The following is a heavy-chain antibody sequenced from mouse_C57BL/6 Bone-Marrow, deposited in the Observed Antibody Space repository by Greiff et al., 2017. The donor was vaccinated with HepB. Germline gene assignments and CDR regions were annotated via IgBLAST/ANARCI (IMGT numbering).Heavy chain of an antibody. D-gene: IGHD2-5*01. CDR1: GYAFSSSW. CDR3: AVYSNYDY. V-gene: IGHV1-82*01. J-gene: IGHJ2*01. CDR2: IYPGDGDT. Sequence: VKLMESGPELVKPGASVKISCKASGYAFSSSWMNWVKQRPGKGLEWIGRIYPGDGDTNYNGKFKGKATLTADKSSSTAYMQLSSLTSEDSAVYFCAVYSNYDYWGRGTTLTVSS.